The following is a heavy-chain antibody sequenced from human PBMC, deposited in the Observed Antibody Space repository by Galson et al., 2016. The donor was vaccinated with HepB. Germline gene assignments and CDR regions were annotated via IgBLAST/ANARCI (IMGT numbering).Heavy chain of an antibody. CDR3: AKDRGGGYCTTPSCFAFDL. V-gene: IGHV3-7*03. Sequence: SLRLSCAASGFTFTTYWMGWVRQAPGKGLEWVATIKKDGSEKYYVDSVKGRFTISRDNAKNSLYLEINRLRIEDTALYFCAKDRGGGYCTTPSCFAFDLWGQGTMVTVSS. D-gene: IGHD2-2*01. J-gene: IGHJ3*01. CDR1: GFTFTTYW. CDR2: IKKDGSEK.